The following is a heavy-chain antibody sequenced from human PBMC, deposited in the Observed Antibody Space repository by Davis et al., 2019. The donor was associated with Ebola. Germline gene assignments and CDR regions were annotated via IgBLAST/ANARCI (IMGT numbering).Heavy chain of an antibody. CDR1: GGPSISPTATHYY. CDR2: VYYNENT. D-gene: IGHD3-3*01. Sequence: SETLSLTCTVSGGPSISPTATHYYWGWIRQPPGKGLEWIGTVYYNENTYYNPSLRSRVTISVDTSKNQFSLKLSSVTAADTAVYYCASTVFGVVNPPYYFDYWGQGTLVTVSS. V-gene: IGHV4-39*07. CDR3: ASTVFGVVNPPYYFDY. J-gene: IGHJ4*02.